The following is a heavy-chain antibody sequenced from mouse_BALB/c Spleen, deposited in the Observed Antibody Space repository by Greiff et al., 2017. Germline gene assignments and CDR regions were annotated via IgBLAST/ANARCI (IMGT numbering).Heavy chain of an antibody. CDR3: ARDYDAMDY. J-gene: IGHJ4*01. V-gene: IGHV5-6-5*01. D-gene: IGHD1-1*02. CDR2: ISSGGST. Sequence: EVQVVESGGGLVKPGGSLKLSCAASGFTFSSYAMSWVRQTPEKRLEWVASISSGGSTYYPDSVKGRFTISRDNARNILYLQMSSLRSEDTAMYYCARDYDAMDYWGQGTSVTVSS. CDR1: GFTFSSYA.